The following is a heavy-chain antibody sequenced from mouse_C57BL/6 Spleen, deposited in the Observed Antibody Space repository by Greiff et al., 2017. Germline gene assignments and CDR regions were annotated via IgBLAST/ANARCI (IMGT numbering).Heavy chain of an antibody. CDR3: ARGAYYSNYDAMDY. J-gene: IGHJ4*01. D-gene: IGHD2-5*01. V-gene: IGHV1-42*01. Sequence: VQLQQPGAELVKPGASVKVSCKASGYSFTGYYMNWVKQSPEKSLEWIGEINPSTGGTTYNQKFKAKATLTVDKSSSTAYMQLKSLTSEDSAVYYCARGAYYSNYDAMDYWGQGTSVTVSS. CDR1: GYSFTGYY. CDR2: INPSTGGT.